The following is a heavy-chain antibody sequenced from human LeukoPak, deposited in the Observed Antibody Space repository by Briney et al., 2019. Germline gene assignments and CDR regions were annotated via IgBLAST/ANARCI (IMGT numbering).Heavy chain of an antibody. V-gene: IGHV3-73*01. D-gene: IGHD2-21*02. CDR3: TRNWDCSDFFDY. CDR2: IRSKANTYAT. CDR1: GFTFSASA. J-gene: IGHJ4*02. Sequence: PGGSLKLSCAASGFTFSASAMHWVRQTSGKGLEWVGRIRSKANTYATAYAASVKGRFTISRDESKNTAYLEMNSLKIEDTAVYYCTRNWDCSDFFDYWGQGTLVTVSS.